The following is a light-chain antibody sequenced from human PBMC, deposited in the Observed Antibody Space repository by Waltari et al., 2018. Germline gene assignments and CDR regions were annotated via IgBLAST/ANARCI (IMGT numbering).Light chain of an antibody. CDR3: QQYYSYPPMYT. J-gene: IGKJ2*01. V-gene: IGKV1-5*01. CDR2: DVS. Sequence: DIQMTQSPSTLSASVGDRVTITCRASQSISSWLAWYQQKPGKAPKLLIYDVSSLESGVPSRFSGSGSGTEFTLTISSLQPDDFATYYCQQYYSYPPMYTFGQGTKLEIK. CDR1: QSISSW.